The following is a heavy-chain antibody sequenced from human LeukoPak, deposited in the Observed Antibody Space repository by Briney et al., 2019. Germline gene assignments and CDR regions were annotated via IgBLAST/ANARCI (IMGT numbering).Heavy chain of an antibody. CDR3: ARQYYYDSSGLGY. D-gene: IGHD3-22*01. CDR2: IFPGDSDT. J-gene: IGHJ4*02. CDR1: GYSFTSYW. V-gene: IGHV5-51*01. Sequence: VEALKISCKGSGYSFTSYWIGWARQMPGKGREWMGIIFPGDSDTRHRPSFQGQVTISADKSISTAYLQWSSLKASDTAMYYCARQYYYDSSGLGYWGQGTLVTVSS.